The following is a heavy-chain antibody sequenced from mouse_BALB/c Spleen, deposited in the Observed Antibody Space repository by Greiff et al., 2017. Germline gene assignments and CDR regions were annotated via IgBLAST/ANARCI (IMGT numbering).Heavy chain of an antibody. CDR1: GYSITSGYY. J-gene: IGHJ4*01. CDR3: AREGDY. Sequence: EVKLMESGPGLVKPSQSLSLTCSVTGYSITSGYYWNWIRQFPGNKLEWMGYISYDGSNNYNPSLKNRISITRDTSKNQFCLKLNSVTTEDTATYYCAREGDYWGQGTSVTVSS. CDR2: ISYDGSN. V-gene: IGHV3-6*02.